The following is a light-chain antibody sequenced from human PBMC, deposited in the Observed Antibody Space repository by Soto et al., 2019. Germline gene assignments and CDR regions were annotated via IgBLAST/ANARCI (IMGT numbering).Light chain of an antibody. J-gene: IGKJ2*01. CDR3: QQYNSYLYT. CDR1: QSISSW. Sequence: DIQMTQSPSTLSASVGDRVTITCRASQSISSWLAWYQQKPGKAPNLLIYKASTLESGVPSRFSGSGSGTEFTFTISSLQPDDFATYYCQQYNSYLYTFGQGTKVDIK. CDR2: KAS. V-gene: IGKV1-5*03.